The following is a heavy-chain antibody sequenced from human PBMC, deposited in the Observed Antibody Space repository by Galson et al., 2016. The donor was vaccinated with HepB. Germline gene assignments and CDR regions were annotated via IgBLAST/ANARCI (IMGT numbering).Heavy chain of an antibody. CDR1: GFTLSSYG. V-gene: IGHV3-33*01. Sequence: SLRLSCAASGFTLSSYGIHWVRQAPGKGLEWVAAIWSDGNNEDYADSVKGRFTISRDNAKNALYLQMNSLRADDTAVYFCARKKHGVLDYWGQGTLVTVSS. J-gene: IGHJ4*02. CDR2: IWSDGNNE. CDR3: ARKKHGVLDY. D-gene: IGHD4-17*01.